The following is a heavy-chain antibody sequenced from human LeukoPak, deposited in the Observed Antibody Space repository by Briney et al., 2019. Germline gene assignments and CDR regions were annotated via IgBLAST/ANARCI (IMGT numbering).Heavy chain of an antibody. CDR3: ATHDVLTGYPYFDF. D-gene: IGHD3-9*01. CDR1: GFVFRSYW. CDR2: IQQDGSVQ. J-gene: IGHJ4*02. Sequence: GGSLRLSCAASGFVFRSYWTSWVRQAPGKGQEWVANIQQDGSVQYYVDSVKGRFTISRDNAKDSLYLQMNSLSAEDTAVYYCATHDVLTGYPYFDFWGQGALVAVS. V-gene: IGHV3-7*01.